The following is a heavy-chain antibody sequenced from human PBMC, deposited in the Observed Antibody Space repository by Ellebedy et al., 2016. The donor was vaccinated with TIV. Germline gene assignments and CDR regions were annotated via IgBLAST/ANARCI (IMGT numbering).Heavy chain of an antibody. CDR3: AREEYQLLPGQYNWFDP. CDR1: GGTFSSYA. D-gene: IGHD2-2*01. Sequence: SVKVSCXASGGTFSSYAISWVRQAPGQGLEWMGGIIPIFGTANYAQKFQGRVTITADESTSTAYMELSSLRSEDTAVYYCAREEYQLLPGQYNWFDPWGQGTLVTVSS. CDR2: IIPIFGTA. V-gene: IGHV1-69*13. J-gene: IGHJ5*02.